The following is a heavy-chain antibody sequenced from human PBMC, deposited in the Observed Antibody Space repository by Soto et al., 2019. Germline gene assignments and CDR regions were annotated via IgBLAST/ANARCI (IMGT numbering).Heavy chain of an antibody. Sequence: QVQLVQSGAEVKKPGASVKVSCKASGYTFTGYYMHWVRQAPGQGLEWMGWINPNSGGTGYAQKFQRRVTINKNTSIRTAYMELSSLRSEDTAVYYCAKEAYPTWFGAYYQYGRDVWGQWTAVTVSS. V-gene: IGHV1-2*02. J-gene: IGHJ6*01. CDR1: GYTFTGYY. D-gene: IGHD3-10*01. CDR2: INPNSGGT. CDR3: AKEAYPTWFGAYYQYGRDV.